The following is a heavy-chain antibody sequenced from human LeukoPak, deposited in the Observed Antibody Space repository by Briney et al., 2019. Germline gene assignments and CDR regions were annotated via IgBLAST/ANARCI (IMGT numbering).Heavy chain of an antibody. D-gene: IGHD3-16*01. J-gene: IGHJ6*03. CDR2: IIDSGDIT. CDR3: AKLGGQEVYNYYVGV. CDR1: GFNFGIYS. V-gene: IGHV3-23*01. Sequence: PGGSLRLSCAGSGFNFGIYSMDWVRQAPGKGLEWVSGIIDSGDITYYANSVKGRFTISRDNSKNTLYLQMNSLRAEDTAVYYCAKLGGQEVYNYYVGVWGKGTTVAVSS.